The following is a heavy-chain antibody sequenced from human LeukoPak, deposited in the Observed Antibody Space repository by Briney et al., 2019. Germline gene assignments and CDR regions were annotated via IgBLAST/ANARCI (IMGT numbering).Heavy chain of an antibody. CDR2: ISSSSSYI. CDR3: AKANYYDSSGYLSFDY. D-gene: IGHD3-22*01. J-gene: IGHJ4*02. V-gene: IGHV3-21*04. CDR1: GFTFSSYS. Sequence: KPGGSLRLSCAASGFTFSSYSMNWVRQAPGKGLEWVSSISSSSSYIYYADSVKGRFTISRDNAKNSLYLQMNSLRAEDTAVYYCAKANYYDSSGYLSFDYWGQGTLVTVSS.